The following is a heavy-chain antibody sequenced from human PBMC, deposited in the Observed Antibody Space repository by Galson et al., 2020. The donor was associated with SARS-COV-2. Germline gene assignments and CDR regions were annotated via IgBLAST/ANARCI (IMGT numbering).Heavy chain of an antibody. Sequence: ASVKVSCKTSGYTFSDYYIHWVRQAPGQGLEWVGWINPDSGGTTYSQKFQGRVTMTRDTSSSTAYMELIRLTSDDTAVYYCAKDYEDHLVVYYFEHWGQGALVTVSS. V-gene: IGHV1-2*02. CDR2: INPDSGGT. D-gene: IGHD3-3*01. J-gene: IGHJ4*02. CDR1: GYTFSDYY. CDR3: AKDYEDHLVVYYFEH.